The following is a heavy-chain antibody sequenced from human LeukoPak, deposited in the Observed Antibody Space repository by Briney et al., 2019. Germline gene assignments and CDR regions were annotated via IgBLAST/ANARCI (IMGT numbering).Heavy chain of an antibody. Sequence: SETLSLTCAVYGGSFSGYYWSWIRQPPGKGLEWIGEINHSGSTNYNPSLKSRVTISVDTSKNQFSLKPSSVTAADTAVYYCARHSAGWNTLYYFDYWGQGTLVTVSS. J-gene: IGHJ4*02. CDR3: ARHSAGWNTLYYFDY. CDR2: INHSGST. V-gene: IGHV4-34*01. D-gene: IGHD1/OR15-1a*01. CDR1: GGSFSGYY.